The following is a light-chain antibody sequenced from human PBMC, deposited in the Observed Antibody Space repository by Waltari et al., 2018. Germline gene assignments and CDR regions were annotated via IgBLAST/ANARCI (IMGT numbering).Light chain of an antibody. V-gene: IGLV1-47*01. Sequence: QSVLPQPPSASGTPGQRVTISGSGSSPNVGRDTVYWYQQLPGTAPHPLFYNAIQRPSGVPDRFSGSKSGTSASLAISGLRSEDEGDYYCAAWDDRLRAYVFGTGTQVTVL. CDR1: SPNVGRDT. CDR3: AAWDDRLRAYV. J-gene: IGLJ1*01. CDR2: NAI.